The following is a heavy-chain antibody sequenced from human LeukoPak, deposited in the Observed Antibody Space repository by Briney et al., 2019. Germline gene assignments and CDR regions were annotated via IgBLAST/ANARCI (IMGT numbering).Heavy chain of an antibody. Sequence: PGGSLRLSCAASGFTFSSYSMNWVRQAPGKGLEWVSSISSSSSYIYYADSVKGRFTISRDNAKNSLYLQMNSLRAEDTAVYYCARGTGRGYDAFDIWGKGTTVTVSS. CDR3: ARGTGRGYDAFDI. CDR2: ISSSSSYI. D-gene: IGHD5-12*01. V-gene: IGHV3-21*01. J-gene: IGHJ3*02. CDR1: GFTFSSYS.